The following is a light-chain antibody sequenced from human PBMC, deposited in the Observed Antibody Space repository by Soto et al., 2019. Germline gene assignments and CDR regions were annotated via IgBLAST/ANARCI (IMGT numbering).Light chain of an antibody. CDR3: QQLYSSPLP. J-gene: IGKJ4*01. Sequence: DIQLTQSPSFLSASVGDRVTITCRASQGISTYLAWYQQNPGKAPKLLIYAASTLQSGVPSRFSGSGSVTDFARTISSLQPEDLATCCYQQLYSSPLPFGGGTKVEIK. V-gene: IGKV1-9*01. CDR1: QGISTY. CDR2: AAS.